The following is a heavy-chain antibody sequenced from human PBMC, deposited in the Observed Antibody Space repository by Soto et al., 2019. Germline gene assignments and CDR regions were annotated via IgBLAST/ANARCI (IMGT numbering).Heavy chain of an antibody. Sequence: QLQLQESGPGLVKPSETLSLTCTVSGGSISSSSYYWGWIRHPPGQGLEWIGSIYYSGSTYYNPSLKSRVTIAVDTSKDKFTLKPSFVTAADTAVYYCARQPYDFWSGISKPAFDYWGQGTLVTVSS. J-gene: IGHJ4*02. CDR1: GGSISSSSYY. V-gene: IGHV4-39*01. CDR3: ARQPYDFWSGISKPAFDY. CDR2: IYYSGST. D-gene: IGHD3-3*01.